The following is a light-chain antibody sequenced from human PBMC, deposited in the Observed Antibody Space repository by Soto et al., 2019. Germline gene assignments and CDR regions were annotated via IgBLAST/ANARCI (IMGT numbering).Light chain of an antibody. CDR1: SSDVGGYNY. CDR3: SSYTGSSTLSVV. V-gene: IGLV2-14*03. Sequence: QSALTQPASVSGSPGQSITISCTGTSSDVGGYNYVSWYQQHPGKAPKLIISDVSNRPSGVSNRFSGSKSGNTASLTISGLQAEDDADYYCSSYTGSSTLSVVFGGGTQLTVL. J-gene: IGLJ2*01. CDR2: DVS.